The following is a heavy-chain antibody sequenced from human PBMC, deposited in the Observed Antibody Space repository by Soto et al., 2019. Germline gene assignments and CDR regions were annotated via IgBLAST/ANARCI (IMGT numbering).Heavy chain of an antibody. Sequence: SETLSLTCTVSGDSVSSGASHWTWIRQSPGKGLEWIDYISHNATADCNPSLKSRVSVSVDTSKNQFSLKLTSATTADTAVYYCARVDWSPSKIGVWGQGTTVTVSS. J-gene: IGHJ6*02. V-gene: IGHV4-61*08. D-gene: IGHD3-9*01. CDR3: ARVDWSPSKIGV. CDR2: ISHNATA. CDR1: GDSVSSGASH.